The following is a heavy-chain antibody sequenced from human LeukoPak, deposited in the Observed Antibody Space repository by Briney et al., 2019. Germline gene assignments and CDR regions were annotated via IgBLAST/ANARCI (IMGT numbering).Heavy chain of an antibody. D-gene: IGHD1-7*01. CDR1: GFTFGDYA. J-gene: IGHJ4*02. CDR3: TRGRNWNYGHNYYFDY. CDR2: IRSKAYGGTT. V-gene: IGHV3-49*04. Sequence: GGSLRLSCTASGFTFGDYAMSWVRQAPGKGLEWVGFIRSKAYGGTTEYAASVKGRFTISRDDSKSIAYLQMNSLKTEDTAVYYCTRGRNWNYGHNYYFDYWGQGTLVTVSS.